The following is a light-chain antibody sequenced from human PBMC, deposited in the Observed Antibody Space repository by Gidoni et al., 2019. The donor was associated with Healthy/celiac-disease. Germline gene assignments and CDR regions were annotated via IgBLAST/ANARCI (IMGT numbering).Light chain of an antibody. J-gene: IGLJ2*01. V-gene: IGLV1-44*01. CDR2: SNN. CDR3: AAWDDSLNGPV. Sequence: QSLLPQPPSASGTPGPRVTISCSGSSSTIGSNTVNWYQRLPGTAPKLLIYSNNQRPPGVPDRFSGSKSGTSASLAISGLQSEDEADYYCAAWDDSLNGPVFGGGTKLTVL. CDR1: SSTIGSNT.